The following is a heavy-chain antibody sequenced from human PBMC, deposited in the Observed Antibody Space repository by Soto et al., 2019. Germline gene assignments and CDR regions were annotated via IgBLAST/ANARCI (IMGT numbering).Heavy chain of an antibody. Sequence: LRLSCAASGFTVSSNYMSWVRQAPGKGLEWVSVIYSGGSTYYADSVKGRFTISRDNSKNTLYLQMNSLRAEDTAVYYCARDGQFHDFWSGYPVPYYFDYWGQGTLVTVSS. CDR3: ARDGQFHDFWSGYPVPYYFDY. V-gene: IGHV3-66*01. D-gene: IGHD3-3*01. J-gene: IGHJ4*02. CDR2: IYSGGST. CDR1: GFTVSSNY.